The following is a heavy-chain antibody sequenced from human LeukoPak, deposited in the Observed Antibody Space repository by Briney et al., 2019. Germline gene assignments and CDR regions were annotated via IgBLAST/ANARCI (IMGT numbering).Heavy chain of an antibody. D-gene: IGHD7-27*01. J-gene: IGHJ6*02. V-gene: IGHV3-48*04. CDR3: ARDLRLTGDRGYYYGMDV. CDR1: GFTFSSNS. CDR2: ISSSSSTI. Sequence: GGSLRLSCAASGFTFSSNSMNWVRQAPGKGLEWVSYISSSSSTIYYADSVKGRFTISRDNAKNSLYLQMNSLRAEDTAVYYCARDLRLTGDRGYYYGMDVWGQGTTVTVSS.